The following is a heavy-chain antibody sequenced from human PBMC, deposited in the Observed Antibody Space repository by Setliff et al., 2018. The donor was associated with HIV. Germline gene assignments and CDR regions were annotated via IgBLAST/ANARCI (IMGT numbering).Heavy chain of an antibody. D-gene: IGHD1-26*01. V-gene: IGHV4-61*02. J-gene: IGHJ4*02. Sequence: SETLSLTCTVSGGSISSGNYYWNWIRQPAGKGLEWIGRFYTSGSTNYNPSLKSRVTMSVDTSKNQFSLKLSSVTAADTAVYYCARDRGSGSWFDFWGQGTLVTVSS. CDR1: GGSISSGNYY. CDR2: FYTSGST. CDR3: ARDRGSGSWFDF.